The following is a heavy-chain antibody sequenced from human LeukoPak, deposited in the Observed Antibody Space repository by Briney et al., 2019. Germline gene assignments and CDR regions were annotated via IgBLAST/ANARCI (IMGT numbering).Heavy chain of an antibody. J-gene: IGHJ5*02. Sequence: ASVKVSCKASGYTFTGYYIHWVRQAPGQGLELMGWINPNNGGTNYAQKFQGRVTMTRDTSISTAYMELSRLRSDDTAVYYCARAPSFLYSSSSRWFDPWGQGTLVTVSS. CDR2: INPNNGGT. D-gene: IGHD6-6*01. V-gene: IGHV1-2*02. CDR3: ARAPSFLYSSSSRWFDP. CDR1: GYTFTGYY.